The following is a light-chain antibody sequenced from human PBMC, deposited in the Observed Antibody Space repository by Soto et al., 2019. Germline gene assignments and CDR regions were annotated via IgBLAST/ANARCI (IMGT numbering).Light chain of an antibody. V-gene: IGKV1-39*01. J-gene: IGKJ2*01. Sequence: DIPMTQSPSSLSASVGDRVTITCRASQNINTYLNWCQQKPGKAPNLLIFAASSLQSGVPSRFSGSGSGTDFTLTISSLQPEDVATYYCQQSYSTPYTFGQGTKLE. CDR2: AAS. CDR3: QQSYSTPYT. CDR1: QNINTY.